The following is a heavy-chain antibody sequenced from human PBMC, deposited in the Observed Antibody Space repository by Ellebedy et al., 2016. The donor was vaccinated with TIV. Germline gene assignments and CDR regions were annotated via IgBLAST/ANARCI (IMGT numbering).Heavy chain of an antibody. Sequence: PGGSLRLSCAAPGFTFSSYAMTWVRQAPGKGLEWVSRIRGSGGATSSADSVKGRFTISRDNSKNTLFLQMNSLRAEDTALYYCAKNAPYGTGWFGNLDYWGQGSLVTVSS. D-gene: IGHD3-10*01. CDR3: AKNAPYGTGWFGNLDY. CDR1: GFTFSSYA. J-gene: IGHJ4*02. V-gene: IGHV3-23*01. CDR2: IRGSGGAT.